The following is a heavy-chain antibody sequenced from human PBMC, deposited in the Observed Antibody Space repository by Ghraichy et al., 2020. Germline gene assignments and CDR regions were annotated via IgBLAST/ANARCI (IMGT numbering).Heavy chain of an antibody. CDR3: ARAKGDY. CDR2: IYTSGST. J-gene: IGHJ4*02. CDR1: GASISSSVYY. V-gene: IGHV4-31*02. Sequence: SQTLSLTCVVSGASISSSVYYWSWIRQHPGKGLEWIGHIYTSGSTYYNPSLRSRVAISLDASKNQFSLNLTSVTAADTALYFCARAKGDYWSPGTLVTVSS.